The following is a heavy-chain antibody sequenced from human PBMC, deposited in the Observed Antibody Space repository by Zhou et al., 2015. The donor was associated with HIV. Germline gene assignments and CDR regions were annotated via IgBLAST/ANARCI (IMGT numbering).Heavy chain of an antibody. J-gene: IGHJ6*03. CDR2: IIPIFGTA. Sequence: QVQLVQSGAEVKKPGSSVKVSCKASGGTFSSYAISWVRQAPGQGLEWMGGIIPIFGTANYAQKFQGRVTITADESTSTAYMELSSLRSEDTAVYYCARVDIVLVVYGEDYYYMDVWGKGTTVTVSS. D-gene: IGHD2-8*02. CDR3: ARVDIVLVVYGEDYYYMDV. CDR1: GGTFSSYA. V-gene: IGHV1-69*01.